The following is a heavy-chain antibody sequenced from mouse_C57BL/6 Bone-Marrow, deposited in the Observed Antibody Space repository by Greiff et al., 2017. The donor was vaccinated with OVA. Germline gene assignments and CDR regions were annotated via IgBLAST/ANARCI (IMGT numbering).Heavy chain of an antibody. CDR3: ARWLRRGVYYAMDY. Sequence: QVQLQQSGAELVMPGASVKLSCKASGYTFTSYWMHWVKQRPGQGLEWIGEIDPSDSYTNYNQKFKGKSTLTVDKSSSTAYMQLSSLTSEDSAVYYCARWLRRGVYYAMDYWGQGTSVTVSS. V-gene: IGHV1-69*01. D-gene: IGHD2-2*01. CDR1: GYTFTSYW. J-gene: IGHJ4*01. CDR2: IDPSDSYT.